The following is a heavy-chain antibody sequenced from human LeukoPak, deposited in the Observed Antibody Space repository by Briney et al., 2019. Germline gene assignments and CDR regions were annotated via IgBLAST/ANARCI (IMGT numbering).Heavy chain of an antibody. D-gene: IGHD7-27*01. CDR3: VRTPPNWEFDY. J-gene: IGHJ4*02. Sequence: ALVKVSCKASGYTFTSYAMNWVRQAPGQGLEWMGWMSPNSGDTGYAQKFQGRVTMTSDSSISTAYMELSSLRSEDTAIYYCVRTPPNWEFDYWGQGTLVTVSS. CDR2: MSPNSGDT. CDR1: GYTFTSYA. V-gene: IGHV1-8*02.